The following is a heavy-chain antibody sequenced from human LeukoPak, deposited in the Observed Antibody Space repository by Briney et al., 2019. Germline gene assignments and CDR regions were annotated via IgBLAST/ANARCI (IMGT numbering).Heavy chain of an antibody. J-gene: IGHJ4*02. D-gene: IGHD4-17*01. CDR1: GFTFSNHG. V-gene: IGHV3-23*01. Sequence: GGSLRLSCAASGFTFSNHGMSWVRQGPGKGLEWVSAISGGGEETYYADSVKGRFTISRDTSKNTVHLQMNSLRAVDTAVYYCAKGVTYGYYFDYWGQGTLVTVSS. CDR3: AKGVTYGYYFDY. CDR2: ISGGGEET.